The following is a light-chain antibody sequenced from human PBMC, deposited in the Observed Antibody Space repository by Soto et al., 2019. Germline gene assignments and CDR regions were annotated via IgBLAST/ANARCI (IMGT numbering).Light chain of an antibody. V-gene: IGKV4-1*01. CDR3: QQYYSIPKT. J-gene: IGKJ1*01. CDR2: WAS. CDR1: QSVLYDSNNKNY. Sequence: DIVMTQSPDSLAVSLGERATINCKSSQSVLYDSNNKNYLAWYQQKPGQPSKLLIYWASTRESGVPDRFSGTGSGTDLTLTISSLQAEDVAVYYCQQYYSIPKTFGQGTKWIS.